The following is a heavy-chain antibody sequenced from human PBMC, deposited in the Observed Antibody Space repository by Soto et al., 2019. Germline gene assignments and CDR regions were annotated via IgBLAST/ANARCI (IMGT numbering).Heavy chain of an antibody. CDR3: GRREAYGVGV. Sequence: QITLKESGPTLVKPTQTLTLTCTFSGFSLSTSGVGVGWIRQPPGKALEWLALIYWDDDKRYSPSLKSRLTIXXDTSKNQVGPTLTDMDPVDTATFYCGRREAYGVGVLGPGTTVTGSS. CDR2: IYWDDDK. J-gene: IGHJ6*02. CDR1: GFSLSTSGVG. D-gene: IGHD1-26*01. V-gene: IGHV2-5*02.